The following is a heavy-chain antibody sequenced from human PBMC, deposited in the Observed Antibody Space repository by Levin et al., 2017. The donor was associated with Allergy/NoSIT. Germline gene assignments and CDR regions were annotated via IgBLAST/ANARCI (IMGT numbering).Heavy chain of an antibody. Sequence: GESLKISCKGSGYRFSRYWVAWVRQAPGKGLEWIGSIDPRDSETRYRPSLEGRITLSVDNSINTPFLQWGSLEASARATYYCAQTAVVEIDGSNYDDGFDVWGQGTTVTVSS. J-gene: IGHJ6*02. CDR2: IDPRDSET. CDR3: AQTAVVEIDGSNYDDGFDV. CDR1: GYRFSRYW. V-gene: IGHV5-51*01. D-gene: IGHD2-21*01.